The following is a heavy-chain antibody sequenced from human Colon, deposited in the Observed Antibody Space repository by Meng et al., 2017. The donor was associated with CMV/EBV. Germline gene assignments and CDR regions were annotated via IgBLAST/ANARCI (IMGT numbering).Heavy chain of an antibody. J-gene: IGHJ4*02. V-gene: IGHV1-18*01. D-gene: IGHD2-15*01. Sequence: KSSGYSVYTYGLAWLRKAPGQGLEWMGWISGYNRNINFVEKFLDRVTMTTDTSTSTAYMELRSLRYDDTAMYYCARVADDNMKWCDAWGQGTLVTVSS. CDR3: ARVADDNMKWCDA. CDR2: ISGYNRNI. CDR1: GYSVYTYG.